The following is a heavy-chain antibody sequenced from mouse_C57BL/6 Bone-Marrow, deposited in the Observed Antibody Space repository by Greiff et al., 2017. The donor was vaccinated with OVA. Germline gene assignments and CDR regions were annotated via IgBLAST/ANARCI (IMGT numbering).Heavy chain of an antibody. CDR2: IYPSDSET. Sequence: QVQLQQPGAELVRPGSSVKLSCKASGYTFTSYWMDWVQQRPGQGLEWIGNIYPSDSETHYNQKFKDKATLTVDKSSSTAYMQLSSLTSEDSAVYYCARAGYSGGFAYWGQGTLVTVSA. J-gene: IGHJ3*01. D-gene: IGHD2-3*01. V-gene: IGHV1-61*01. CDR3: ARAGYSGGFAY. CDR1: GYTFTSYW.